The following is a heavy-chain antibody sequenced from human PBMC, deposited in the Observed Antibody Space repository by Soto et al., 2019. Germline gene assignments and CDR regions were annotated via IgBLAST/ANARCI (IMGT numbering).Heavy chain of an antibody. CDR1: GFTFSNYA. J-gene: IGHJ3*02. Sequence: PGGSLRLSCAASGFTFSNYAMTWVRQAPGKGLEWVSGISGSGGSTYYADSVKGRFTISRDNSKNTVYLQMNSLRAEDTAVYYCAKDKSGWFGDAFDIWGQGTMVTVSS. D-gene: IGHD6-19*01. CDR3: AKDKSGWFGDAFDI. CDR2: ISGSGGST. V-gene: IGHV3-23*01.